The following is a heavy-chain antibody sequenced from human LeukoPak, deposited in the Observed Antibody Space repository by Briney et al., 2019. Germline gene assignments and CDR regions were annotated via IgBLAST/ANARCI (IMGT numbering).Heavy chain of an antibody. CDR1: GDSVSSNSAA. J-gene: IGHJ4*02. D-gene: IGHD3-22*01. CDR2: TYYRSKWYN. V-gene: IGHV6-1*01. CDR3: ARGSGDSSGYYHTFDY. Sequence: SQTLSLTCAISGDSVSSNSAAWNWIRQSPSRGLEWLGRTYYRSKWYNDYAVSVKGRITINPDTSKNQFSLQLSSVTPEDTAVYYCARGSGDSSGYYHTFDYWGQGTLVTVSS.